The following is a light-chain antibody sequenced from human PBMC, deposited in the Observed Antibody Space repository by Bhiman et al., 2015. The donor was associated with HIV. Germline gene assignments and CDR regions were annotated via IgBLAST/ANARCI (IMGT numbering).Light chain of an antibody. CDR3: NSRDSSGNHWV. V-gene: IGLV3-19*01. CDR1: SLRTYY. J-gene: IGLJ3*02. Sequence: SSELTQDPAVSVALGQTVRITCQGDSLRTYYASWYQQEPGQAPVLVIYGNNRRPSGIPDRFSGSSSGNTASLTFTGAQAEDEADYYCNSRDSSGNHWVFGGGTKLTVL. CDR2: GNN.